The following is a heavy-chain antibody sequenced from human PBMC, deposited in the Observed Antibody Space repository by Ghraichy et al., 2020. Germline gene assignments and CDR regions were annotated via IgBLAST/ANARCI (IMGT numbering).Heavy chain of an antibody. Sequence: GGSLRLSCAASGFTFSSYGMHWVRQAPGKGLEWVAVISYDGSNKYYADSVKGRFTISRDNSKNTLYLQMNSLRAEDTAVYYCAKVLVYANLFDYWGQGTLVTVSS. CDR2: ISYDGSNK. D-gene: IGHD2-8*01. CDR3: AKVLVYANLFDY. J-gene: IGHJ4*02. V-gene: IGHV3-30*18. CDR1: GFTFSSYG.